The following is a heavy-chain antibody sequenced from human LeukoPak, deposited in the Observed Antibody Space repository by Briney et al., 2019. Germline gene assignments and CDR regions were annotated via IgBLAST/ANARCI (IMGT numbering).Heavy chain of an antibody. V-gene: IGHV3-30*18. D-gene: IGHD3-22*01. Sequence: GGSLRLSCAASGFTFSSYGMHWVRQAPGKGLEWVAVISYDGSNKYYADSVKGRFTISRDNSKNTLYLQMSSLRAEDTAVYYCAKDLLLHYYDSQSVWGQGTMVTVSS. CDR2: ISYDGSNK. J-gene: IGHJ3*01. CDR1: GFTFSSYG. CDR3: AKDLLLHYYDSQSV.